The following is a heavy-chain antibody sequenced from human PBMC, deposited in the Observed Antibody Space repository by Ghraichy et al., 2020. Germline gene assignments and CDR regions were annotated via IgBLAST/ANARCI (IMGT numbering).Heavy chain of an antibody. V-gene: IGHV4-59*01. CDR2: FYFSGST. J-gene: IGHJ5*02. CDR1: GASIRNSY. CDR3: ARDQGFGHGGAFWFDP. Sequence: SETLSLTCTVSGASIRNSYWSWIRQFPGKGLEWIGDFYFSGSTNYNPSLKSRVSISVDTSKNEFSLNLNSVTAADTAIYYCARDQGFGHGGAFWFDPWGQGTLVTVSS. D-gene: IGHD3-16*01.